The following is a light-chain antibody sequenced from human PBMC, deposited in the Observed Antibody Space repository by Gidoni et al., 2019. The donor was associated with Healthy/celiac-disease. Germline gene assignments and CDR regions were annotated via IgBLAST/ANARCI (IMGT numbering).Light chain of an antibody. Sequence: EIVLTPHPATLPLSPGERATLSCGASQSVSSSYLAWYQQKPGLAPRLLIYDASSRATGIPDRFGGGGAGKVFLPTISRLDPEDLAVYYCQQYGSPSITFGQGTRLEIK. V-gene: IGKV3D-20*01. J-gene: IGKJ5*01. CDR1: QSVSSSY. CDR2: DAS. CDR3: QQYGSPSIT.